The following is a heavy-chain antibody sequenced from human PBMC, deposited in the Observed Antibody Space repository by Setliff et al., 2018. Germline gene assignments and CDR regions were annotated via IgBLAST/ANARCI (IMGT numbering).Heavy chain of an antibody. CDR2: IYTSGST. CDR1: GGSISNYY. CDR3: AREGSPPLHYFDY. Sequence: PSETLSLTCTVSGGSISNYYWSWIRQPAGKGLEWIGRIYTSGSTNYNPSLKSRVTMSVDTSKNQFSLKLSSVTAADTAVYYCAREGSPPLHYFDYWGQGTLVTVSS. D-gene: IGHD2-15*01. J-gene: IGHJ4*02. V-gene: IGHV4-4*07.